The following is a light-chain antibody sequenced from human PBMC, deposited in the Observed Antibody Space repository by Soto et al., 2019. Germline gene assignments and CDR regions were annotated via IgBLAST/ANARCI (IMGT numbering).Light chain of an antibody. J-gene: IGKJ1*01. CDR3: QKYNSAPWT. CDR2: TAS. Sequence: DIQMTQCPSSLSASVGDRVTITCRASQSISSNLNWYQQKPGKAPKLLIYTASTLQSGVPSRFSGSGSGTDFTLTISSLQPEDVATYYCQKYNSAPWTFGQGTKVDIK. V-gene: IGKV1-27*01. CDR1: QSISSN.